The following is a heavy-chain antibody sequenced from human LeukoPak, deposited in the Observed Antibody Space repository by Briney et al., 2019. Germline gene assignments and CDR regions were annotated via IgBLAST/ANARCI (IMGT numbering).Heavy chain of an antibody. J-gene: IGHJ1*01. D-gene: IGHD1-1*01. CDR3: TTERDWNPGYFQH. CDR2: IKSKTDGGTT. Sequence: PGGSLRLSCAASGFTFSNAWMSWVRQAPGKGLEWVGRIKSKTDGGTTDYAAPVKGRFTISRDDSKNTLYLQMNSLKTEDTAVYYCTTERDWNPGYFQHWGQGTLVTVSS. V-gene: IGHV3-15*01. CDR1: GFTFSNAW.